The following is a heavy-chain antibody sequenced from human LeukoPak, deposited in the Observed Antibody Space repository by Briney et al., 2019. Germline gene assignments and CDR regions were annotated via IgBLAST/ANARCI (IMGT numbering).Heavy chain of an antibody. Sequence: SETLSLTCAVYGGSFSGYYWSWIRQPPGKGLEWIGEINHSGSTYYNPSLKSRVTISVDTSKNQFSLKLSSVTAADTAVHYCARDAPYCSSTSCYENWFDPWGQGTLVTVSS. D-gene: IGHD2-2*01. V-gene: IGHV4-34*09. J-gene: IGHJ5*02. CDR2: INHSGST. CDR3: ARDAPYCSSTSCYENWFDP. CDR1: GGSFSGYY.